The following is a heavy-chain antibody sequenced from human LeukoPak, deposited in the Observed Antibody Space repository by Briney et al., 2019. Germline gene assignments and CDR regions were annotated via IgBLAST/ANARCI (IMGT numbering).Heavy chain of an antibody. V-gene: IGHV3-23*01. D-gene: IGHD4-23*01. CDR1: GFTFSSYA. CDR3: AKEYGGNYYYGMDV. J-gene: IGHJ6*02. Sequence: PGGSLRLSCAASGFTFSSYAMSWVRQAPGKGLEWVSAISGSGGSTCYADSVKGRFTISRDNSKNTLYLQMNSLRAEDTAVYYCAKEYGGNYYYGMDVWGQGTTVTVSS. CDR2: ISGSGGST.